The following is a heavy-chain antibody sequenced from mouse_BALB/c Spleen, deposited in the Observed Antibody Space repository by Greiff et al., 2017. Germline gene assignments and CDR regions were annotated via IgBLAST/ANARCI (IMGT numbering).Heavy chain of an antibody. J-gene: IGHJ3*01. CDR1: GFSLTGYG. CDR3: ARRYGSSYGEAWFAY. D-gene: IGHD1-1*01. CDR2: IWGDGST. Sequence: VQGVESGPGLVAPSQSLSITCTVSGFSLTGYGVNWVRQPPGKGLEWLGMIWGDGSTDYNSALKSRLSISKDNSKSQVFLKMNSLQTDDTARYYCARRYGSSYGEAWFAYWGQGTLVTVSA. V-gene: IGHV2-6-7*01.